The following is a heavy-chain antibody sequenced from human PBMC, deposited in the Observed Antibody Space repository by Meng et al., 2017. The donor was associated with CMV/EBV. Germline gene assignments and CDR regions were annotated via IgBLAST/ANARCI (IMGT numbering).Heavy chain of an antibody. Sequence: GESLKISCAASGFTFSSYWMSWVRQAPGKGLEWVANIKQDGSEKYYVDSVKGRFTISRDNAKNSLYLQMNSLRAEDTAVYYCARDGFSRDNTMVRGVIIIVVHYYYGMDVWGQGTTVTVSS. D-gene: IGHD3-10*01. V-gene: IGHV3-7*01. CDR1: GFTFSSYW. J-gene: IGHJ6*02. CDR3: ARDGFSRDNTMVRGVIIIVVHYYYGMDV. CDR2: IKQDGSEK.